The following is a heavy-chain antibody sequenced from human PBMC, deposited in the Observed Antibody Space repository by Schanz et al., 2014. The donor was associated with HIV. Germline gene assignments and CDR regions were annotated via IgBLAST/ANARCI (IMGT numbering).Heavy chain of an antibody. J-gene: IGHJ3*01. CDR3: ARAGLWYNSGDYYGSAFDV. Sequence: QVRLAQSGAEVKRPGASVTVSCMAVGSTFPDLDINWVRQAAGQGLEWMAWINPKSGNTGYSRKFQGRVTVTINTYKRTIYMELRGLTSEDAAVYYCARAGLWYNSGDYYGSAFDVWGPGTAVTVAS. CDR1: GSTFPDLD. V-gene: IGHV1-8*01. CDR2: INPKSGNT. D-gene: IGHD3-3*01.